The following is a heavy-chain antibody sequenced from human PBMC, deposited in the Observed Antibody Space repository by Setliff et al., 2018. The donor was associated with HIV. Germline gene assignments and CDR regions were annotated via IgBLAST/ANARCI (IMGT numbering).Heavy chain of an antibody. CDR3: ARCGAGEWHLYMDV. V-gene: IGHV1-18*01. J-gene: IGHJ6*03. D-gene: IGHD3-16*01. Sequence: ASVKVSCKASGYTFTTYGITWVRQAPGQGLEWMGWISTYNGNTNYAQKFQGRVTMTTVKSTSTVYMELSSLRSEDTAVYYCARCGAGEWHLYMDVWGQGTTVTVSS. CDR2: ISTYNGNT. CDR1: GYTFTTYG.